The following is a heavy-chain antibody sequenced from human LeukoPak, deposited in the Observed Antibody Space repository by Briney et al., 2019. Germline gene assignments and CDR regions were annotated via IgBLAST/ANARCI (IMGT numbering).Heavy chain of an antibody. V-gene: IGHV3-7*01. Sequence: GGSLRLSCAASGFTFSSHWMSWVRQAPGKGLEWVANIKKDGSEKYYVDAVKGRFTISRDNTKTSLYLQMNSLRAEDTAVYYCARDLSGIAGYTYGRGIDYWGQGTLVTVSS. CDR1: GFTFSSHW. D-gene: IGHD5-18*01. CDR3: ARDLSGIAGYTYGRGIDY. CDR2: IKKDGSEK. J-gene: IGHJ4*02.